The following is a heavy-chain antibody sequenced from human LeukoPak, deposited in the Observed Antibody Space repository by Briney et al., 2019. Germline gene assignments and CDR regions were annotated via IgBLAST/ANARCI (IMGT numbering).Heavy chain of an antibody. V-gene: IGHV3-30*03. D-gene: IGHD3-22*01. J-gene: IGHJ3*02. CDR2: ISYDGSNK. Sequence: PGRSLRLSCAASGFTFSSYGMHWVRQAPGKGLEWVAVISYDGSNKYYADSVKGRFTISRDNSKNTLYLQMNSLRAEDTAVYYCARDLYRKGDYYTDAFDIWGQGTMVTVSS. CDR3: ARDLYRKGDYYTDAFDI. CDR1: GFTFSSYG.